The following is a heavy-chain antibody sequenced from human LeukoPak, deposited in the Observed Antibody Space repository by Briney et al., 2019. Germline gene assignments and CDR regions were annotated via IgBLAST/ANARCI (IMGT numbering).Heavy chain of an antibody. J-gene: IGHJ3*02. V-gene: IGHV4-30-2*01. D-gene: IGHD5-18*01. CDR2: INHSGST. CDR1: GGSINSGGYS. CDR3: ARGFPGQLWLWGQLVRNGYAFDI. Sequence: PSQTLSLTCAVSGGSINSGGYSWSWIRQPPGKGLEWIGEINHSGSTNYNPSLKSRVTISVDTSKNQSSLKLSSVTAADTAVYYCARGFPGQLWLWGQLVRNGYAFDIWGQGTMVTVSS.